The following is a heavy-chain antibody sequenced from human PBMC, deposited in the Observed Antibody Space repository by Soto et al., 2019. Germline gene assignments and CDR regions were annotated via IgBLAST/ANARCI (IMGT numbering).Heavy chain of an antibody. CDR3: ARFWCGRRQGFGP. CDR1: GGSISSGDYY. CDR2: IYYSGST. J-gene: IGHJ5*02. D-gene: IGHD2-15*01. V-gene: IGHV4-31*03. Sequence: QVQLQESGPGLVKPSQTLSLTCTVSGGSISSGDYYWSWIRQHPGKGLEWIGYIYYSGSTYYNPALRSRETTSDDTSNTQYSMKLSAVTAADTAVYYGARFWCGRRQGFGPWGQGTLVTVSS.